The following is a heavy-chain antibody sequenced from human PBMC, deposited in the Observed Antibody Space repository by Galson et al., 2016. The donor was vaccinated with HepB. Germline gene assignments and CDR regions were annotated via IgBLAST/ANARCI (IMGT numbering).Heavy chain of an antibody. CDR2: INGDGSST. J-gene: IGHJ3*02. Sequence: SLRLSCAASGFTFSSDWMHWVRQAPGKGLVWVSRINGDGSSTSYADSVKDRFTISRDNAKNTLYLQMNILRAEDTAVYYCSRARFSSGETDAFDIWGQGTMVTVSS. CDR3: SRARFSSGETDAFDI. V-gene: IGHV3-74*01. CDR1: GFTFSSDW. D-gene: IGHD6-19*01.